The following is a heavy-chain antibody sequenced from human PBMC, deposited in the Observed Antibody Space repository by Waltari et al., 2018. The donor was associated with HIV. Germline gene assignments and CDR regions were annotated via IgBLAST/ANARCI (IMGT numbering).Heavy chain of an antibody. J-gene: IGHJ4*02. D-gene: IGHD2-15*01. CDR1: GYTFTSCD. V-gene: IGHV1-8*02. CDR2: GNPYSGNT. Sequence: QVQLVQSGAEVRKPGASVKVSCKASGYTFTSCDVNWVRQAPGQGLEWMGWGNPYSGNTGYAKNFQGRVTMTRNTTISTAYMERSGLRSEDTAVYYCARGAPGHYCSGGSCPYFDYWGQGSLVTVSS. CDR3: ARGAPGHYCSGGSCPYFDY.